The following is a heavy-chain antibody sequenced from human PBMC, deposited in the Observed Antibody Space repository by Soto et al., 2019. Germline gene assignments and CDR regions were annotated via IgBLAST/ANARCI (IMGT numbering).Heavy chain of an antibody. Sequence: SETLSLTCTVSGGSVSSGSYYWSWIRQPPGKGLEWIGYIYYSGSTNYNPSLKSRVTISVDTSKNQFSLKLSSVTAADTAVYYCARDGDITMVRGVIKAYYYYYGMDVWGQGTTVTVSS. J-gene: IGHJ6*02. CDR1: GGSVSSGSYY. D-gene: IGHD3-10*01. CDR3: ARDGDITMVRGVIKAYYYYYGMDV. V-gene: IGHV4-61*01. CDR2: IYYSGST.